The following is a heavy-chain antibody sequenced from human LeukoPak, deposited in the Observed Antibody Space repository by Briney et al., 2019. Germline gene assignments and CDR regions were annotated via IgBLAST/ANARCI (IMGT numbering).Heavy chain of an antibody. CDR3: GRWASTLTFDP. CDR1: GFIFSDYW. D-gene: IGHD1-26*01. V-gene: IGHV3-74*01. Sequence: GGSLRLSCVASGFIFSDYWMHWVRQAPGKGLVWVSRISSDGTSQSCADSVKGRFTISRDNAKNTLYLQINSLGAEDTAVYYCGRWASTLTFDPRGQGTRVTVSS. CDR2: ISSDGTSQ. J-gene: IGHJ5*02.